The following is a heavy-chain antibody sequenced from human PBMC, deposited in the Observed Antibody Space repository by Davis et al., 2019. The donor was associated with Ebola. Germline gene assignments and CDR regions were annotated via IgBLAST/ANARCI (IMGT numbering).Heavy chain of an antibody. Sequence: MPSETLSLTCAVYGGSFSGYYWSWIRQPPGKGLEWIGEINHSGSTNYNPSLKSRVTISVDTSKNQFSLKLSSVTAADTAVYYCARALGGGYCSGGSCYSSLSDYYYYGMDVWGQGTTVTVSS. D-gene: IGHD2-15*01. CDR1: GGSFSGYY. CDR2: INHSGST. CDR3: ARALGGGYCSGGSCYSSLSDYYYYGMDV. J-gene: IGHJ6*02. V-gene: IGHV4-34*01.